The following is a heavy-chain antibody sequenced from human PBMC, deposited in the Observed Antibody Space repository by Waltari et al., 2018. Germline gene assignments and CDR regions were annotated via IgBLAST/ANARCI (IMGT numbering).Heavy chain of an antibody. D-gene: IGHD1-26*01. V-gene: IGHV3-7*01. CDR2: PKQDGTIK. Sequence: EVQLVESGGDLVQPGGSLRLSCVASGFSLSSYWMSWVRQAPGNGLEWVANPKQDGTIKGYVCSCKRRFTISRDNAKNSLYLQMNTLRGEDTAVYYCARDLYSGSYSDDYWGQGTLVTVSS. J-gene: IGHJ4*02. CDR3: ARDLYSGSYSDDY. CDR1: GFSLSSYW.